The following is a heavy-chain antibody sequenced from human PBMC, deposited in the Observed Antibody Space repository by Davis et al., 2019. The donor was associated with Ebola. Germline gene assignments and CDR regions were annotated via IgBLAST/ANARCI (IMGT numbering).Heavy chain of an antibody. V-gene: IGHV1-69*13. CDR2: IMPFFDAT. CDR1: GGTFSSFA. J-gene: IGHJ4*02. D-gene: IGHD3-10*01. CDR3: ARGITMVQGVTWFDY. Sequence: AASVKVSCKASGGTFSSFAFNWVRQAPGQGLEWMGGIMPFFDATAYAEKFQGRLTIVADESTSTVYMELRSLRSDDTAVYYCARGITMVQGVTWFDYWGQGTLVTVSS.